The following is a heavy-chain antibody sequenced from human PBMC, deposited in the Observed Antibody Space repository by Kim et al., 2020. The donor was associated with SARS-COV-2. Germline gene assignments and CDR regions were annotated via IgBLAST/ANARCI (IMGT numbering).Heavy chain of an antibody. Sequence: SQTLSLTCTVSGGSISTYYWSWIRQPPGKGLEWIGHAHNSGSTDYSPSLNSRVTISIDTSKNQFSLNFSSVTAADTAVYYCARGSGPHSYWGQGVLVTVS. D-gene: IGHD2-15*01. CDR2: AHNSGST. CDR3: ARGSGPHSY. CDR1: GGSISTYY. V-gene: IGHV4-59*12. J-gene: IGHJ4*02.